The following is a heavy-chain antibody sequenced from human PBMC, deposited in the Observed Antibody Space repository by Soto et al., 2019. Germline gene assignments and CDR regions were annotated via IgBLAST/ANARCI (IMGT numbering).Heavy chain of an antibody. CDR3: ARIPHYDPIPGTTEEDS. D-gene: IGHD1-20*01. CDR1: GFTFSSYG. Sequence: LGGSLRLSCAASGFTFSSYGMHWVRQAPGKGLEWVAVIWYDGSNKYYADPVKGRFTISRDNSKNTLYLQMNSLRAEDTAVYYCARIPHYDPIPGTTEEDSWGERTLVTVSS. J-gene: IGHJ4*02. CDR2: IWYDGSNK. V-gene: IGHV3-33*01.